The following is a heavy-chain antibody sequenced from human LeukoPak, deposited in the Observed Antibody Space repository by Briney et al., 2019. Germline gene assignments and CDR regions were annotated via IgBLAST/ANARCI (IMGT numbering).Heavy chain of an antibody. CDR3: ARRYYDSSGYYRRYYYMDV. V-gene: IGHV1-18*01. Sequence: GASVKVSCKASGYTFTSYGISWVRQAPGQGLEWMGWISAYNGNTNYAQKLQGRVTMTTDTSTSTAYMELRSLRSDDTAVYYCARRYYDSSGYYRRYYYMDVWGKGTTATISS. D-gene: IGHD3-22*01. J-gene: IGHJ6*03. CDR1: GYTFTSYG. CDR2: ISAYNGNT.